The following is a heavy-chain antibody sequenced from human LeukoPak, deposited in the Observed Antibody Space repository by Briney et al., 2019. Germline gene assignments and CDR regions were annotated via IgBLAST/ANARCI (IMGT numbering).Heavy chain of an antibody. Sequence: GRSLRLSCAASGFTFSSYGMHWLRQAPGKGLEWVAVVSYDGSNKYYADSVKGRFTISRDNSKNTLYLQMNSLRAEDTAVYYCANPGGYSSGWTPFDYSGQGTLVTVSS. J-gene: IGHJ4*02. CDR1: GFTFSSYG. D-gene: IGHD6-19*01. CDR3: ANPGGYSSGWTPFDY. CDR2: VSYDGSNK. V-gene: IGHV3-30*18.